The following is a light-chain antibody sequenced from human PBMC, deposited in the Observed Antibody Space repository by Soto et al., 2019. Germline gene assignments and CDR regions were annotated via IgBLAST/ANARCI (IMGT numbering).Light chain of an antibody. CDR1: QSISRW. J-gene: IGKJ1*01. Sequence: DIQMTQSPSTLSASVGDRVTITCRASQSISRWLAWYQQKSGKAPKVLIWDATTLHRGVPSRFSGSGSGTEFTLTISSLQPDDFATYYCQQYNGYSTWTFGHGTKVEIK. CDR2: DAT. V-gene: IGKV1-5*01. CDR3: QQYNGYSTWT.